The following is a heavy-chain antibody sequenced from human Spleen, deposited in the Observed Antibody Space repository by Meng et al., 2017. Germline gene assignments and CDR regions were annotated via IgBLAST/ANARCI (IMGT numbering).Heavy chain of an antibody. Sequence: VQLAQSGSELKKAGASVKLSCKASGYTFTTYNLHWVRQAPGQGLEWMGWINTESGSPRSAQGFTGRFVFSLDTSVSTAYLDISSLKADDTAVYFCARGPRGGWFDHWGQGTLVTSPQ. V-gene: IGHV7-4-1*02. CDR3: ARGPRGGWFDH. D-gene: IGHD2-15*01. CDR1: GYTFTTYN. CDR2: INTESGSP. J-gene: IGHJ5*02.